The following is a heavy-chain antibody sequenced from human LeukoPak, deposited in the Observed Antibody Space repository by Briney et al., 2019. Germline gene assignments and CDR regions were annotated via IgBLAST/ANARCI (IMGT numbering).Heavy chain of an antibody. V-gene: IGHV3-7*01. J-gene: IGHJ4*02. CDR2: IKQDGNEK. CDR1: GFTFSSYS. Sequence: QPGGSLRLSCAASGFTFSSYSMNWVRQAPGKGLEWVTNIKQDGNEKYYVDSVKGRFTISRDNAKSSLYLQMNSLRAEDTAVYYCARGGSGSSYGKIDSWGQGSLVSVSS. D-gene: IGHD5-18*01. CDR3: ARGGSGSSYGKIDS.